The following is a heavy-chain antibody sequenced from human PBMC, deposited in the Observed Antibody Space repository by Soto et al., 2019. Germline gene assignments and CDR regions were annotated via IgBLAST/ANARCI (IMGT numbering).Heavy chain of an antibody. CDR3: TRPTGEKMVYAAIDS. V-gene: IGHV3-21*02. Sequence: EVQLVESGGGLVKPGGSLRLSCAASGFSFSTYSITWVRQAPGKGLEWVSSISSSGDFIYYAVSVRGRFTISRDNAKNSLYLQMNSLRVEDTAVYYCTRPTGEKMVYAAIDSWGQGTLVTVSS. CDR2: ISSSGDFI. J-gene: IGHJ4*02. D-gene: IGHD2-8*01. CDR1: GFSFSTYS.